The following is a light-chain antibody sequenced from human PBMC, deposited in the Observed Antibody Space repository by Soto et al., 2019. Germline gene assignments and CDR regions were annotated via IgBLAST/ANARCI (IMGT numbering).Light chain of an antibody. J-gene: IGKJ4*01. V-gene: IGKV3D-20*02. CDR3: QQRTNWLT. CDR1: QSVSNNF. Sequence: EIVVTQSPCTLPMSPGERATLSCRASQSVSNNFLAWYQQKPGQAPRLLISGASRRATGIPDRFSGSGSGTDFFLTVSRLEPEDVAVYYCQQRTNWLTFGGGTKVDIK. CDR2: GAS.